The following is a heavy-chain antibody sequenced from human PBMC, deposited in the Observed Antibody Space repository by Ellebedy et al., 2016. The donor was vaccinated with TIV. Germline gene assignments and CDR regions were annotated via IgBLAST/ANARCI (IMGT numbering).Heavy chain of an antibody. J-gene: IGHJ4*02. CDR2: IWYDGSNK. Sequence: PGGSLRLSCAASGFTFSSYGMHWVRQAPGKGLEWVAVIWYDGSNKYYADSVKGRFTISRDNSKNTLYLQMNSLRAEDTAVYYCARGSSSWYTGVYWGQGTLVTVSS. V-gene: IGHV3-33*01. CDR3: ARGSSSWYTGVY. CDR1: GFTFSSYG. D-gene: IGHD6-13*01.